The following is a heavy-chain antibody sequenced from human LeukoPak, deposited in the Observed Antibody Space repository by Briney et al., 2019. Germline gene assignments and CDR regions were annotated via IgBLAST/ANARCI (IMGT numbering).Heavy chain of an antibody. CDR1: GGSISSYY. D-gene: IGHD5-18*01. CDR2: IHYSGST. CDR3: ARTTEGGYTYGYFYYYYMDV. Sequence: SETLSLTCTVSGGSISSYYWSWIRQPPGKGLEWIGYIHYSGSTNYNPSLRSRVTISVDTSKNQFSLKLSSVTAADTAVYYCARTTEGGYTYGYFYYYYMDVWGKGTTVTISS. V-gene: IGHV4-59*01. J-gene: IGHJ6*03.